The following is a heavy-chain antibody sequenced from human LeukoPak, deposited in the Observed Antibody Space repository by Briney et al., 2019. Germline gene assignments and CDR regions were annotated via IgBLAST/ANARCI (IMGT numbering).Heavy chain of an antibody. V-gene: IGHV3-11*01. CDR1: GFTFSDYY. D-gene: IGHD6-6*01. CDR2: ISSSGSTI. CDR3: ARERAIASLRPYYFDY. J-gene: IGHJ4*02. Sequence: PGGSLRLSCVASGFTFSDYYMSWIRQAPGKGLEWISYISSSGSTIYYADSVKGRFTISRDNARNSLYLQMNSLRAEDTAVYYCARERAIASLRPYYFDYWGQGTLVTVSS.